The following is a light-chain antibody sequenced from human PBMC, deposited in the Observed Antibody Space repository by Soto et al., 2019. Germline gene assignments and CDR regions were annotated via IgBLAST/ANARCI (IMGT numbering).Light chain of an antibody. Sequence: DIQMTQSPSSLSASVGDRVTITCRASQDIHTFLSWHQQMSGSAPRVLIYSASTLQTEVPSRFSGSGSGTDFTLTINGLQPEDFATYYCQHYNSYSEAFGQGTKVELK. CDR1: QDIHTF. CDR2: SAS. CDR3: QHYNSYSEA. V-gene: IGKV1-16*01. J-gene: IGKJ1*01.